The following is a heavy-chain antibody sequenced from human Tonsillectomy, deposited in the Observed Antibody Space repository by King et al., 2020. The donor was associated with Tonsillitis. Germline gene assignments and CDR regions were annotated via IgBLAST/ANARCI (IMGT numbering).Heavy chain of an antibody. V-gene: IGHV1-2*02. CDR1: GYTFTGYY. Sequence: LVQSGAEVKKPGASVRVSCEASGYTFTGYYIHWVRQAPGQGLEWMGWINPNTGGTGYAQKFQDRLTMTGDTSISTAYMELSGLISDDTAVYYCARAGPLLIWFGVDYWGQGTLVTVSS. CDR3: ARAGPLLIWFGVDY. CDR2: INPNTGGT. D-gene: IGHD3-10*01. J-gene: IGHJ4*02.